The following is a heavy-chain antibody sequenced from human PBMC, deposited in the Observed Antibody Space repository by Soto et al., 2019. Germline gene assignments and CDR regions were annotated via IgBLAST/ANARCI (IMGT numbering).Heavy chain of an antibody. CDR1: GFPFSDYY. CDR2: ITNSGSTK. Sequence: PEGSLRLSCAASGFPFSDYYMSWIRQAPGKGLEWVSHITNSGSTKYYADSVKGRFTISRDNAKNSLFLQMNSLRAEDTAVYYCARTLAARFDYWGQGTPGTGSS. CDR3: ARTLAARFDY. V-gene: IGHV3-11*01. D-gene: IGHD6-6*01. J-gene: IGHJ4*02.